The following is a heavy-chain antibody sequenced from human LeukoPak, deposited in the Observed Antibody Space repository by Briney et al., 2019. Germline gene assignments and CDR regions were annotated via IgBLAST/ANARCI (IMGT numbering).Heavy chain of an antibody. V-gene: IGHV1-46*01. CDR3: ARATIAVSSDWYFDL. J-gene: IGHJ2*01. CDR1: GHTFTNFY. CDR2: INTSGDST. D-gene: IGHD6-19*01. Sequence: GASVTLSFSASGHTFTNFYIHWVRQAPGQGIGWKGMINTSGDSTNYAKKFQGRVTMTRDTSTSTIYIELSSLTSDDTAVYFCARATIAVSSDWYFDLWGRGTLLTVCS.